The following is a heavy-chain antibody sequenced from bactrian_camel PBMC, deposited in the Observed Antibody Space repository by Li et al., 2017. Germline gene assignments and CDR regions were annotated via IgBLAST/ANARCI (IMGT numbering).Heavy chain of an antibody. J-gene: IGHJ4*01. CDR1: GYTYRRAC. V-gene: IGHV3S55*01. Sequence: HVQLVESGGGSVQAGGTLRLSCSASGYTYRRACLGWFRQAPGKEREGVAGIDRVGSTSYADSVKGRFTISRDNAKNTVYLQMNSLKVEDTGAYYCAAGAPPYGYCSGSWWNYWGQGTQVTVS. CDR3: AAGAPPYGYCSGSWWNY. D-gene: IGHD3*01. CDR2: IDRVGST.